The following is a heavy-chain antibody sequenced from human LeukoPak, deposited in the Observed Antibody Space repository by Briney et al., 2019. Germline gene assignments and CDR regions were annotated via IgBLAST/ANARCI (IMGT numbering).Heavy chain of an antibody. J-gene: IGHJ3*02. CDR1: RFTVSSNC. CDR2: IYSGGST. D-gene: IGHD3-9*01. Sequence: PGGSLRLSCAASRFTVSSNCMSWVRQAPGKGLEWVSLIYSGGSTYYADSVKGRFTISRDNSKNTLYLQMNSLRAEDTAVYYCARELRTPYDILGRGNAFDIWGQGTMVTVSS. CDR3: ARELRTPYDILGRGNAFDI. V-gene: IGHV3-53*01.